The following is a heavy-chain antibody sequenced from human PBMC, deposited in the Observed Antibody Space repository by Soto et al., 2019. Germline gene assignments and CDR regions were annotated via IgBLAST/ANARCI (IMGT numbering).Heavy chain of an antibody. CDR1: GFTFSSYG. CDR2: IWYDGSNK. V-gene: IGHV3-33*01. Sequence: QVQLVESGGGVVQPGRSLRLSCAASGFTFSSYGMHWVRQTPGKGLEWVAVIWYDGSNKYYADSVKGRFTISRDNSKNTRYPQMNTLRAEDTAVYYCARGQLLWLDRWFDPWGQGTLVTVSS. D-gene: IGHD3-10*01. J-gene: IGHJ5*02. CDR3: ARGQLLWLDRWFDP.